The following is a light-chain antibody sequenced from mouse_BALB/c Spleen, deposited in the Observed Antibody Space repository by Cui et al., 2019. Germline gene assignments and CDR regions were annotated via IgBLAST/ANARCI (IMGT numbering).Light chain of an antibody. J-gene: IGKJ5*01. CDR3: QHFWGTPLT. Sequence: DIQRTQSPASLSVSVGETVTITCRASENIYSNLAWYQQKQGKSPQLLVYAATNLADGVPSRFSGSGSGTQYSLKINSLQSEDFGSYYCQHFWGTPLTFGAGTKLELK. V-gene: IGKV12-46*01. CDR2: AAT. CDR1: ENIYSN.